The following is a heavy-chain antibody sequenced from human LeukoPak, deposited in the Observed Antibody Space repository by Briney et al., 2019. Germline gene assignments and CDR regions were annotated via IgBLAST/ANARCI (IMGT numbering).Heavy chain of an antibody. CDR2: IKSKTDGGTT. CDR1: GFTFSNAW. J-gene: IGHJ4*02. V-gene: IGHV3-15*01. Sequence: GGSLRLSCAASGFTFSNAWMSWVRQAPGKGLEWVGRIKSKTDGGTTDYAAPVKGRFTISRDDSKNTLYLQMNSLKTEDTAVYYCTTGGANYYDSSGYYYAPNYFDYWGQGTLVTVSS. D-gene: IGHD3-22*01. CDR3: TTGGANYYDSSGYYYAPNYFDY.